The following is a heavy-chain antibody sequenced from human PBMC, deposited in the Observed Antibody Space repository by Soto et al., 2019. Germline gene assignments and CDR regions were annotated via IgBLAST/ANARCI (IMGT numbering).Heavy chain of an antibody. CDR1: GFTFSSYA. V-gene: IGHV3-23*01. D-gene: IGHD3-3*01. J-gene: IGHJ4*02. CDR2: ISGSGGST. CDR3: AKDARITIFGVVITPYFDY. Sequence: QPGGSLRLSCAASGFTFSSYAMSWVRQAPGKGLEWVSAISGSGGSTYYADSVRGRFTISRDNSKNTLYLQMNSLRAEDTAVYYCAKDARITIFGVVITPYFDYWGQGTLVTVSS.